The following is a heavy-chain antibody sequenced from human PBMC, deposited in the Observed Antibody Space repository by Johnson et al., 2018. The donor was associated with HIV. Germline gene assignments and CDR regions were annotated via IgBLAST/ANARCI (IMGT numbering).Heavy chain of an antibody. CDR2: IGGSGGST. Sequence: VHLVESGGGLVQPGGSLRLSCAASGFTFSSYAMSWVRQAPGKGLEWVSVIGGSGGSTYYADSVKGRFTISRDNSKDTLYLHMNSLRADDTAIYYCAKRLGLEIVVVPSGAFDIWGPGTMVTVSS. D-gene: IGHD2-2*03. CDR3: AKRLGLEIVVVPSGAFDI. J-gene: IGHJ3*02. CDR1: GFTFSSYA. V-gene: IGHV3-23*04.